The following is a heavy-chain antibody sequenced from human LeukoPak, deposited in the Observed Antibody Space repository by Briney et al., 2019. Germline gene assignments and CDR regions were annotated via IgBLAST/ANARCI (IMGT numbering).Heavy chain of an antibody. J-gene: IGHJ4*02. Sequence: SETLSLTCTVSGGSISSYYWSWIRQPPGKGLEWIGYIYYSGSTNYNPSLKSRVTISVDTSKNQFSLKLSSVTAADTAVYYCARGRSYYYDSSGLTYFDYWGQGTLVTVSS. CDR3: ARGRSYYYDSSGLTYFDY. D-gene: IGHD3-22*01. CDR1: GGSISSYY. CDR2: IYYSGST. V-gene: IGHV4-59*08.